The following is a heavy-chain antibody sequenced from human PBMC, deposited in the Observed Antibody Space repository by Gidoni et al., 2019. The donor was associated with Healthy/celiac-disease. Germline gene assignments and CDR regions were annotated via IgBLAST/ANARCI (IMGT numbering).Heavy chain of an antibody. V-gene: IGHV3-30*18. D-gene: IGHD3-9*01. CDR3: AKEFGVYFEWLLERGVFDY. Sequence: QVQLVESGGGVVQPGRSLRLSCAASGFTFSSYGMHWVRQAPGKGLEWVAVISYDGSNKYYADSVKGRFTISRDNSKNTLYLQMNSLRAEDTAVYYCAKEFGVYFEWLLERGVFDYWGQGTLVTVSS. CDR1: GFTFSSYG. CDR2: ISYDGSNK. J-gene: IGHJ4*02.